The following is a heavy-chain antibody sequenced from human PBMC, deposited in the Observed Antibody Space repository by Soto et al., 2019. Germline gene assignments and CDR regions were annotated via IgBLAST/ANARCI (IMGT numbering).Heavy chain of an antibody. CDR2: ISSSSSYI. V-gene: IGHV3-21*01. J-gene: IGHJ6*03. D-gene: IGHD5-18*01. Sequence: GGSLRLSCAASGFTFSSYSMNWVRQAPGKGLEWVSSISSSSSYIYYADSVKGRFTISRDNAKNSLYLQMNSLRAEDTAVYYCARDPTAMKPFVYYMDVWGKGTTVTVSS. CDR1: GFTFSSYS. CDR3: ARDPTAMKPFVYYMDV.